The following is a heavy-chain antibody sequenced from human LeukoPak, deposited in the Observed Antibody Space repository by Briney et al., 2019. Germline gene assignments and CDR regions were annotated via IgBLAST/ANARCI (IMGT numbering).Heavy chain of an antibody. J-gene: IGHJ4*02. CDR1: GFTFSTYV. Sequence: TGGSLRLSCAASGFTFSTYVMSWVRQAPGKGLEWVSAISGSGGSTYYADSVKGRFTISRDNSKNTLYLQMNSLRAEDTAVYYCAKDSSGWYDGRFDYWGQGTLVTVSS. D-gene: IGHD6-19*01. CDR3: AKDSSGWYDGRFDY. V-gene: IGHV3-23*01. CDR2: ISGSGGST.